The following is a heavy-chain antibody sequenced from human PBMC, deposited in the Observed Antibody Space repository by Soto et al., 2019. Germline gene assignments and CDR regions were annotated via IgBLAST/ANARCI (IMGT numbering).Heavy chain of an antibody. CDR3: ARPVDVFYYPFEY. J-gene: IGHJ4*02. CDR1: GYTFTSNW. V-gene: IGHV5-51*01. CDR2: IYPGDSDT. D-gene: IGHD3-10*01. Sequence: GESLKISCRGSGYTFTSNWLAWVRQVPGQGPEWMGSIYPGDSDTRYSPSFQGQVIISAEKSSRTAYLQWKTLKASDTAIYYCARPVDVFYYPFEYWVQRTAVTAPQ.